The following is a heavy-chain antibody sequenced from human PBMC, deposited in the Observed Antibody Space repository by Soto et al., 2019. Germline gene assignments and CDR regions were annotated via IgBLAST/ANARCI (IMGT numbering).Heavy chain of an antibody. V-gene: IGHV1-3*01. CDR1: GYTFTSYA. CDR3: ARADSSSWYVPPDDY. Sequence: QVQLVQSGAEVKKPGASVKVSCKASGYTFTSYAMHWVRQAPGQRLEWMGWINAGNGNTKYSQKFQGRVTITRDTSASTAYMELSSMRSEDTAVYYCARADSSSWYVPPDDYWGQGTLVTVSS. D-gene: IGHD6-13*01. CDR2: INAGNGNT. J-gene: IGHJ4*02.